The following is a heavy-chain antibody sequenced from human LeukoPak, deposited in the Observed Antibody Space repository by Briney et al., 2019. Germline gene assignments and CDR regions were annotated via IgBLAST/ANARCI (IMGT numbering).Heavy chain of an antibody. CDR2: INHSGST. CDR3: ARGYSSWDTEYFQH. D-gene: IGHD6-19*01. CDR1: GGSFSGYY. Sequence: PSETLSLTCAVYGGSFSGYYWSWIRQPPGKGLEWIGEINHSGSTNYNPPLKSRVTMSVDTSKNQLSLKLSSVTAADTAVYYCARGYSSWDTEYFQHWGQGTLVTVSS. J-gene: IGHJ1*01. V-gene: IGHV4-34*01.